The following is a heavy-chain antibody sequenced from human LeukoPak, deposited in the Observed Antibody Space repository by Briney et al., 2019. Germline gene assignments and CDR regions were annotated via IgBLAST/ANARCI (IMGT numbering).Heavy chain of an antibody. CDR2: IYTSGST. Sequence: SETLSLTCTVSGGSISSSSYYWSWIRQPAGKGLEWIGRIYTSGSTNYNPSLKSRVTMSVDTSKNQFSLKLSSVTAADTAVYYCAREVGGLRHPGCCYDILTGYYYDWFDPWGQGTLVTVSS. J-gene: IGHJ5*02. V-gene: IGHV4-61*02. CDR1: GGSISSSSYY. D-gene: IGHD3-9*01. CDR3: AREVGGLRHPGCCYDILTGYYYDWFDP.